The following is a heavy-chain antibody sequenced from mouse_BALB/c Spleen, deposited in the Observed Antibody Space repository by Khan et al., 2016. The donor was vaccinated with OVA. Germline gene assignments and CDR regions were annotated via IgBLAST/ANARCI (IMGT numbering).Heavy chain of an antibody. D-gene: IGHD2-10*01. CDR3: ARQPYYHYNIMDY. CDR1: GFSLTNYG. J-gene: IGHJ4*01. V-gene: IGHV2-6-1*01. CDR2: IWSDGST. Sequence: VQLQESGPGLVAPSQSLSITCTISGFSLTNYGVHWVRQPPGKGLEWLVVIWSDGSTTYNSALKSRLTISKDNSKSLVFLKMNSLQTDDTAMYFCARQPYYHYNIMDYWGQGTSVTVSS.